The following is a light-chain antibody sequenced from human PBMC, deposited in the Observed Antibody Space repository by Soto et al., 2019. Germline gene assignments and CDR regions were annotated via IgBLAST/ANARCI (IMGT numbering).Light chain of an antibody. CDR2: GAS. CDR3: QQDYNLPIT. J-gene: IGKJ5*01. CDR1: QSVSSNY. V-gene: IGKV3D-7*01. Sequence: EIVMTQSPATLSLSPVERATLSCRASQSVSSNYLSWYQQNPGQAPRLLIYGASTRATGIPARFSGSGSGTDFTLTVSSLQPEDFAIYYCQQDYNLPITFGQGTRLEIK.